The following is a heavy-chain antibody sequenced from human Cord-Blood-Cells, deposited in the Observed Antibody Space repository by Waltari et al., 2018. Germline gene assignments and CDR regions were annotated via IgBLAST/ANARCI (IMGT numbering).Heavy chain of an antibody. CDR1: GYTFTGYY. J-gene: IGHJ4*02. CDR3: ARDGLGMNY. D-gene: IGHD7-27*01. V-gene: IGHV1-2*02. Sequence: QVQLVQSGAEVKKPGASVKVSCKASGYTFTGYYMHWVRQAPGQGLEWMGWSNPNSGGKNYEQKFQGRVTMTRETSISTAYMELSRLRSDDTAVYYCARDGLGMNYWGQGTLVTVSS. CDR2: SNPNSGGK.